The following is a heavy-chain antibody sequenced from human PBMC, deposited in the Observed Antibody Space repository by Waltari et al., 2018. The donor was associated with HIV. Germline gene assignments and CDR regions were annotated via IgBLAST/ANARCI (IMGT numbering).Heavy chain of an antibody. V-gene: IGHV3-23*01. CDR1: GFASASYA. CDR2: ISGSGADS. D-gene: IGHD3-22*01. CDR3: AKAFSDNTAYYYDF. J-gene: IGHJ4*02. Sequence: EVQLLESGGGLVQPGGSRRLSCAASGFASASYAMTWVRQSPGRGLEWVSAISGSGADSFYADSVKGRFSISRDNSKNTVYLQMNNLRAADTAIYYCAKAFSDNTAYYYDFWGRGTRVTVAS.